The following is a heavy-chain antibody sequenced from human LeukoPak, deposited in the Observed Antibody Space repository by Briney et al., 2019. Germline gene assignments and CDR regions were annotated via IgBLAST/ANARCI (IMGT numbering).Heavy chain of an antibody. CDR2: ISNRGHGT. CDR1: GFTFANYA. V-gene: IGHV3-23*01. D-gene: IGHD3-9*01. Sequence: GGSLRLSCAASGFTFANYAMSWVRQAPGKGLEWVSAISNRGHGTYYADSVKGRFTISRDNSKNTLFLQMNTLRAEDTAVYYCARARGGGDDILTGYYSDFWGQGTLVTVSS. CDR3: ARARGGGDDILTGYYSDF. J-gene: IGHJ4*02.